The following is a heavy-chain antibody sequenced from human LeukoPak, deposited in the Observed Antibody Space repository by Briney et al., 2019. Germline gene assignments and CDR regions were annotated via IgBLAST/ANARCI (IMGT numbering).Heavy chain of an antibody. CDR1: GFTFSSYW. D-gene: IGHD1-26*01. V-gene: IGHV3-74*01. Sequence: GGSLRLSCAASGFTFSSYWMHWVRQAPGKGLVWVSRINSDGSSTSYADSVKGRFTISRVNAKNTLYLQMNSLRAEDTAVYYCARAVLAGATNIDYWGQGTLVTVSS. CDR3: ARAVLAGATNIDY. J-gene: IGHJ4*02. CDR2: INSDGSST.